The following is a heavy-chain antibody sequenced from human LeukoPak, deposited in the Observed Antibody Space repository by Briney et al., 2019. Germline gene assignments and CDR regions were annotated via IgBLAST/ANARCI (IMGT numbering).Heavy chain of an antibody. V-gene: IGHV3-48*03. J-gene: IGHJ5*02. CDR2: ISSSGSTI. D-gene: IGHD2-15*01. CDR3: ARQKGYCSGGSCYGWFDP. CDR1: GFTFSSYE. Sequence: GGSLRLSCAASGFTFSSYEMNWVRQAPGKGLEWVSYISSSGSTIYYADSVKGRFTISRENAKNSLYLQMNSLRAEDTAVYYCARQKGYCSGGSCYGWFDPWGQGTLVTVSS.